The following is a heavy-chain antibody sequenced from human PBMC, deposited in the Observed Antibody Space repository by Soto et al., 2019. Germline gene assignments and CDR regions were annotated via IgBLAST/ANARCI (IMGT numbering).Heavy chain of an antibody. D-gene: IGHD1-20*01. V-gene: IGHV4-59*01. CDR2: VFFSGST. CDR3: ARGRPIYNWIY. Sequence: SEPMSLTWTVAGGSINSDYGSWIRQSPGKGLEWIGYVFFSGSTNYNHSFKSRVTISVDTSKNQIYLRVTSVTAADTAVYYCARGRPIYNWIYWGQGTLVTVSS. CDR1: GGSINSDY. J-gene: IGHJ4*02.